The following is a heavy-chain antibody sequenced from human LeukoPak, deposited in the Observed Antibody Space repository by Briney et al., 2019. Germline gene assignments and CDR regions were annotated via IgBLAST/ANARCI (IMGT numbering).Heavy chain of an antibody. CDR3: ATGTQSLNWFDP. J-gene: IGHJ5*02. CDR2: IYYSGST. V-gene: IGHV4-39*07. Sequence: SETLSLTCTVPGGSISSSSYYWGWIRQPPGKGLEWIGSIYYSGSTYYNPSLKSRVTISVDTSKNQFSLKLSSVTAADTAVYYCATGTQSLNWFDPWGQGILVTVSS. CDR1: GGSISSSSYY.